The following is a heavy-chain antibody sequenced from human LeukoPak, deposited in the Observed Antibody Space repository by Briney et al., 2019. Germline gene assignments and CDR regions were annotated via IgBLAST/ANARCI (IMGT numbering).Heavy chain of an antibody. J-gene: IGHJ4*02. V-gene: IGHV4-38-2*02. D-gene: IGHD3-3*01. CDR3: AGDYDFWSGYYN. CDR2: IYRSGDT. CDR1: GYSISSGYY. Sequence: SETLSLTCTVSGYSISSGYYWGWIRQPPGKGLEWIGNIYRSGDTHYNPSLKSRVTISVDTSKNQFSLKLTSVTAADTAVYYCAGDYDFWSGYYNWGQGTLVTVSS.